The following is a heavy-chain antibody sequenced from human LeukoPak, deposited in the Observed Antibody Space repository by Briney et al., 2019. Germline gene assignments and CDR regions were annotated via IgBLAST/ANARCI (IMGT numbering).Heavy chain of an antibody. CDR3: ARDLTMIVVVIPYY. V-gene: IGHV3-30-3*01. CDR2: ISYDGSNK. Sequence: GGSLRLSCAASGFTFSSYWMSWVRQAPGKGLEWVAVISYDGSNKYYADSVKGRFTISRDNSKNTLYLQMNSLRAEDTAVYYCARDLTMIVVVIPYYWGQGTLVTVSS. CDR1: GFTFSSYW. J-gene: IGHJ4*02. D-gene: IGHD3-22*01.